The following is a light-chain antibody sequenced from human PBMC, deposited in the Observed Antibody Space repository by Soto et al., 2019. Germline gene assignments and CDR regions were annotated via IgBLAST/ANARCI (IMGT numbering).Light chain of an antibody. CDR1: SSDVGGYQY. J-gene: IGLJ1*01. CDR2: AVN. CDR3: SSYAGSNNYV. Sequence: QSALTQPPSASGSPGQSVTISCTGTSSDVGGYQYVSWYQQYPGKAPKLMIYAVNKRPSGVPDRFSGSRSGNTASLTLSGLQAEDEADYYCSSYAGSNNYVFGTGTKVTVL. V-gene: IGLV2-8*01.